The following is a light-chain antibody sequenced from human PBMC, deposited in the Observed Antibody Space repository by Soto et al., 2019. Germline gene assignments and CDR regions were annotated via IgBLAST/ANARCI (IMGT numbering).Light chain of an antibody. J-gene: IGKJ1*01. CDR2: KAS. V-gene: IGKV1-5*03. CDR3: QLYHSYST. Sequence: DIQMTQSPSTLSASVGDRVTITCRASQSIETWLAWYKQKPGKATKVLIYKASYLGSGVPSRFSGSGSGTEFTLTISSLQPDDFATYYCQLYHSYSTFGQGTRVEV. CDR1: QSIETW.